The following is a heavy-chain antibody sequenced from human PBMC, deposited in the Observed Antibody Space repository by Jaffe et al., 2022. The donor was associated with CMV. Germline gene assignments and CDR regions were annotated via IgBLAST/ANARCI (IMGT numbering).Heavy chain of an antibody. J-gene: IGHJ5*02. D-gene: IGHD3-22*01. CDR1: GGTFSSYA. Sequence: QVQLVQSGAEVKKPGSSVKVSCKASGGTFSSYAISWVRQAPGQGLEWMGRIIPILGIANYAQKFQGRVTITADKSTSTAYMELSSLRSEDTAVYYCARGIARDSSGYWLDWFDPWGQGTLVTVSS. V-gene: IGHV1-69*09. CDR3: ARGIARDSSGYWLDWFDP. CDR2: IIPILGIA.